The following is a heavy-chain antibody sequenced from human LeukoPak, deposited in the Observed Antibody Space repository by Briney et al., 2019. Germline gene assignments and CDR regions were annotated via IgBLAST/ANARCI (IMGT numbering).Heavy chain of an antibody. CDR3: ARRPWGAVAGTYYYGMDV. J-gene: IGHJ6*02. CDR1: GYTFTSYY. D-gene: IGHD6-19*01. Sequence: ASVKVSCKASGYTFTSYYMHWVRQAPGQGLEWMGIINPSGGSTSYAQKFQGRVTMTRDTSTSTVYMELSSLRSEDTAVYYCARRPWGAVAGTYYYGMDVWGQGTTVTVSS. V-gene: IGHV1-46*01. CDR2: INPSGGST.